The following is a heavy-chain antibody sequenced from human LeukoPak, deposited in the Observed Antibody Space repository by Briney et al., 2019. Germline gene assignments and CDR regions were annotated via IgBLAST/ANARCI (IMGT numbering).Heavy chain of an antibody. CDR2: INHSGST. Sequence: SETLSLTCAVYGGSFSDYYWSWIRQPPGKGLEWMGEINHSGSTNYNPSLKSRVTISVDTSKNQFSLKLSSVTAADTAVDYCAGGLGDFWSGEQLWGQGTLVNGSS. D-gene: IGHD3-3*01. CDR1: GGSFSDYY. V-gene: IGHV4-34*01. J-gene: IGHJ4*02. CDR3: AGGLGDFWSGEQL.